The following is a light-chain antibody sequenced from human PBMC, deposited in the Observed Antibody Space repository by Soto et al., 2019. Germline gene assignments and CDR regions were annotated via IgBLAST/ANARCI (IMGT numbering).Light chain of an antibody. CDR1: SDSIASNY. V-gene: IGLV6-57*03. J-gene: IGLJ3*02. CDR2: EDN. CDR3: QYYDSNWV. Sequence: NFMLTQPHSVSESPGKTVTISCTRSSDSIASNYVQWYQQRPGSAPTTVIYEDNQRPSGVPDRFSGSIDSSSNSAYLTISGLKTEDEADSYCQYYDSNWVFGGGTKLTVL.